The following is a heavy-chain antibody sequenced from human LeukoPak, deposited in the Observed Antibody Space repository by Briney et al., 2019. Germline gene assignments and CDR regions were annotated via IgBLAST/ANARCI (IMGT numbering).Heavy chain of an antibody. D-gene: IGHD3-22*01. CDR1: GYTFTGYY. CDR3: AREDDSSGYEWG. V-gene: IGHV1-18*04. CDR2: ISGYNGDT. Sequence: ASVKVSCKASGYTFTGYYMHWVRQAPGQGLEWMGWISGYNGDTNYAQNFQGRVTLTADESTSTAYMELSSLRSEDTAVYYCAREDDSSGYEWGWGQGTLVTVSS. J-gene: IGHJ4*02.